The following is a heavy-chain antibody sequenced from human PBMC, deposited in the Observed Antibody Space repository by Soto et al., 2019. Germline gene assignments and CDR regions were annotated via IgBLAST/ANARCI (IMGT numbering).Heavy chain of an antibody. J-gene: IGHJ4*02. V-gene: IGHV4-34*01. CDR3: ARWASY. Sequence: SETLALTCDVSGGSFSGYYWTWIRQPPGKGLEWIGEMNRSGGINYNPSLVSRVTISADTSKNQFSLKLTSVTAADTAVYFCARWASYWGQLALVTVS. CDR2: MNRSGGI. CDR1: GGSFSGYY.